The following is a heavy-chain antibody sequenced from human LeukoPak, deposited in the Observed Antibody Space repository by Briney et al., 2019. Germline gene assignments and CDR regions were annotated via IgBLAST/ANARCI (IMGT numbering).Heavy chain of an antibody. J-gene: IGHJ3*02. CDR2: ISGSSSYI. CDR1: GFTFSSYS. Sequence: PGESLRLSCAASGFTFSSYSMNWVRQAPGKGLEWVSSISGSSSYINYADSVKGRFTISRDNAQNSLFLQLNSLRAEDTAVYYCARDLFRSPPGIWGQGTMVTVSS. CDR3: ARDLFRSPPGI. V-gene: IGHV3-21*01.